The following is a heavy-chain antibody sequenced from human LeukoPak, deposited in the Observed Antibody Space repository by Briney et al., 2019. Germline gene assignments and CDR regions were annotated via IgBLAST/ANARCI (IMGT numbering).Heavy chain of an antibody. V-gene: IGHV3-71*01. J-gene: IGHJ4*02. D-gene: IGHD3-9*01. CDR1: GFSTKGNY. CDR2: IRNKAYGGTA. CDR3: TREKRYFDWFQADY. Sequence: QPGGSLRLSCEGSGFSTKGNYMSWVRQTPGKGLEWVGFIRNKAYGGTAEYAASVKGRFTISRDDSKTIAYLQMNSLKTEDTAVYYCTREKRYFDWFQADYWGQGTLVTVSS.